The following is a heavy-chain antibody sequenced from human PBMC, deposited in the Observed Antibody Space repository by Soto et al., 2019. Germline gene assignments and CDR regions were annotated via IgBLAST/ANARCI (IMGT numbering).Heavy chain of an antibody. Sequence: ASVKVSCKASGGTFSSYAISWVRQAPGQGLEWMGGIIPIFGTANYAQKFQGRVTVTADESTSTAYMELSSLRSEDTAVYYCANYCSGGSCYNHYYYGMHVWGQGTTVTVSS. CDR3: ANYCSGGSCYNHYYYGMHV. J-gene: IGHJ6*02. CDR1: GGTFSSYA. CDR2: IIPIFGTA. D-gene: IGHD2-15*01. V-gene: IGHV1-69*13.